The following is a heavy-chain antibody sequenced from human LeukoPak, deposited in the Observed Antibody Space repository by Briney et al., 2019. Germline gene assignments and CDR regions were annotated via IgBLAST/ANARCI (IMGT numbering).Heavy chain of an antibody. CDR3: ASIQWLVSNFDY. J-gene: IGHJ4*02. CDR1: GFTFSDYY. V-gene: IGHV3-11*04. D-gene: IGHD6-19*01. CDR2: ISSSGSTI. Sequence: GGSLRLSCAASGFTFSDYYMSWIRQAPGKGLEWVSYISSSGSTIYYADSVKGRFTISRDNAKNSLYLQMNSLRAEDTAVYYCASIQWLVSNFDYWGQGTLVTVSS.